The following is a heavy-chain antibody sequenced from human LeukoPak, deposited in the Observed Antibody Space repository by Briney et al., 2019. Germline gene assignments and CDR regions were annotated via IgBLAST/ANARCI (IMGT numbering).Heavy chain of an antibody. CDR1: GGSISSSYY. CDR3: ASRKLGNDY. V-gene: IGHV4-59*01. CDR2: IYYTGT. J-gene: IGHJ4*02. Sequence: SETLPLTCGVSGGSISSSYYWSWIRQSPGKGLEWIGYIYYTGTSYNPSLKSRVTISADTSKNQFSLKLISVTAADTAVYYCASRKLGNDYWGQGTLVTVSS. D-gene: IGHD7-27*01.